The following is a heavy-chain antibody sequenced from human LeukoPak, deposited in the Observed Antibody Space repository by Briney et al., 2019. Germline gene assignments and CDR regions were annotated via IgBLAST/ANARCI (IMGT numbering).Heavy chain of an antibody. CDR1: GYSFISYW. Sequence: GESLKISCKASGYSFISYWIGWVRQMPGKGLEWVGIIYPPDSDTRYSPSFQGQVTMSVDKSISTAYLQWNSLEASDTALCYCARRDGSGWNIFDYWGQGSLVTVSS. D-gene: IGHD6-19*01. CDR2: IYPPDSDT. J-gene: IGHJ4*02. V-gene: IGHV5-51*01. CDR3: ARRDGSGWNIFDY.